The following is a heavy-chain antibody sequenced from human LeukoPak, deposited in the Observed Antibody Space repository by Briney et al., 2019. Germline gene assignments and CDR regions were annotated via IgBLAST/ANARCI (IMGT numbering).Heavy chain of an antibody. Sequence: GGSLRLSCAASGFTLISYAMHWVRQPAGKGLEWVSAIGTAGDTFYPGSVKGRFTISRENAKKSLFLQMNSLRAEDTAVYYCARQNTPHGNFDYWGQGTLVTVSS. CDR3: ARQNTPHGNFDY. CDR2: IGTAGDT. V-gene: IGHV3-13*01. CDR1: GFTLISYA. J-gene: IGHJ4*02. D-gene: IGHD1-26*01.